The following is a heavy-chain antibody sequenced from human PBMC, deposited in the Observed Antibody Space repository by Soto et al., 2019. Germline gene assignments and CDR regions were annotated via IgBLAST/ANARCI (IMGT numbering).Heavy chain of an antibody. D-gene: IGHD3-16*02. J-gene: IGHJ4*02. CDR1: GDSVSGNSAA. V-gene: IGHV6-1*01. CDR2: TYYRSKWYN. Sequence: SHTLSLTCAISGDSVSGNSAAWNWIRQSPSRGLEWLGRTYYRSKWYNDYAVSVKSRITVTPDTSKNQFSLHLNSVTPEDTALYYGAMEFSSYERSDSYLDYWGQGYLVIVSA. CDR3: AMEFSSYERSDSYLDY.